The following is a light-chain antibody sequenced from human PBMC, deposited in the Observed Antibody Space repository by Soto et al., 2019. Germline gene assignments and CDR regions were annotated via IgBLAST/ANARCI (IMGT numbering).Light chain of an antibody. CDR1: QSVTNS. CDR2: DAS. V-gene: IGKV3-11*01. Sequence: ITLTQSPGTLSLSPGERATLSCRASQSVTNSLAWFQQKPGQAPRLLIYDASKRPSGVPARFSGSGSGTDFTLTISSIEPEDFAVYYCHQRGAWPLTFGGGTTVEI. J-gene: IGKJ4*01. CDR3: HQRGAWPLT.